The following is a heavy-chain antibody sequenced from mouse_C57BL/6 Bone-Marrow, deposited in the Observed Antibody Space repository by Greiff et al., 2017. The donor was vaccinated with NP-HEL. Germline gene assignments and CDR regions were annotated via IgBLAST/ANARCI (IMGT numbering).Heavy chain of an antibody. D-gene: IGHD2-5*01. CDR3: TYSNGY. CDR1: GYTFTDYE. CDR2: IDPETGGT. V-gene: IGHV1-15*01. Sequence: VQLQESGAELVRPGASVTLSCKASGYTFTDYEMHWVKQTPVHGLEWIGAIDPETGGTAYNQKFKGKAILTADKSSSTAYMELRSLTSEDSAVYYCTYSNGYWGQGTTLTVSS. J-gene: IGHJ2*01.